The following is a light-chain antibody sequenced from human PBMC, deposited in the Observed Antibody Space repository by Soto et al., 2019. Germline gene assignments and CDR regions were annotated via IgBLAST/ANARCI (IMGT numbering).Light chain of an antibody. Sequence: DIQMTQSPSTLSASVGDRVTITCRASQSISSWLAWYQQKPGKAPKVLISKASTLQSGVPSRFSGSRSATDCTLTVSSLQPDDFATYYCQQYHSYPYTFGQGTKLEIE. CDR3: QQYHSYPYT. J-gene: IGKJ2*01. V-gene: IGKV1-5*03. CDR2: KAS. CDR1: QSISSW.